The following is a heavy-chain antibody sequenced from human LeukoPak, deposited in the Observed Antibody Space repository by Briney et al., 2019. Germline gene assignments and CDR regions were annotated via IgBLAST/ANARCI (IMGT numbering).Heavy chain of an antibody. V-gene: IGHV5-51*01. CDR3: ARQAGELSINAFDV. Sequence: GESLKISCKGSGYSINNYWIGWVRQMPGKGLEWMGIIYPADSDIRYSPSFQGQVTISADKSISTAYLQWSSLKASDTAMYYCARQAGELSINAFDVWGQGTMVTVSS. CDR2: IYPADSDI. J-gene: IGHJ3*01. D-gene: IGHD3-16*02. CDR1: GYSINNYW.